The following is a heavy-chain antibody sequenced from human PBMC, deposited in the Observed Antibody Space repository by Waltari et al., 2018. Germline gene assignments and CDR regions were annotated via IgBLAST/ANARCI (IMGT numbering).Heavy chain of an antibody. D-gene: IGHD3-22*01. J-gene: IGHJ4*02. CDR3: ARHLYSIDYLELGN. V-gene: IGHV3-23*01. CDR2: ISDSGVIT. CDR1: GFNFLSYA. Sequence: EVHLLESGGGLAQPGGSLRLSCAASGFNFLSYAMSWVRQAHGKGLEWVSGISDSGVITKYADSVKGRFTVARDNSKNTVFLQLNSLRAEDTAIYYCARHLYSIDYLELGNWGQGTLVTVSS.